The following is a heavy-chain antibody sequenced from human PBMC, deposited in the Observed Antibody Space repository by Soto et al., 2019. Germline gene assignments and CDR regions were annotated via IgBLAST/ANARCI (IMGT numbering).Heavy chain of an antibody. Sequence: QLQLQESGPGLVKPSETLSLTCTVSGGSISSSSYYWGWIRQPPGKGLEWIGSIYYSGSTYYNPSLKSRVTISVDTSKNQFSLKLSSVTAADTAVYYCARRGGYARLKGMDVWGQGTTVTVSS. CDR2: IYYSGST. CDR1: GGSISSSSYY. V-gene: IGHV4-39*01. J-gene: IGHJ6*02. D-gene: IGHD5-12*01. CDR3: ARRGGYARLKGMDV.